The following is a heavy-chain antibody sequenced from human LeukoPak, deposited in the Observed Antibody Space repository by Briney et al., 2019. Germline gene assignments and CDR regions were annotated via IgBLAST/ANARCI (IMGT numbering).Heavy chain of an antibody. CDR3: AREGGYYYDSSGIDY. D-gene: IGHD3-22*01. CDR1: GFTFSSYA. CDR2: ISYDGSNK. V-gene: IGHV3-30-3*01. J-gene: IGHJ4*02. Sequence: GGSPRLSCAASGFTFSSYAMHWVRQAPGKGLEWVAVISYDGSNKYYADSVKGRFTISRDNSKNTLYLQMNSLRAEDTAVYYCAREGGYYYDSSGIDYWGQGTLVTVSS.